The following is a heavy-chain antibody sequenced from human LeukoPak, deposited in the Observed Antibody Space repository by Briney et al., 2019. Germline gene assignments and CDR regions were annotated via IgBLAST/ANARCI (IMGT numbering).Heavy chain of an antibody. D-gene: IGHD3-3*01. CDR1: GFTFSSYG. CDR3: AKAVLTNYDFWSGYLPLDY. Sequence: GGSLRLSCAASGFTFSSYGMHWVRQAPGKGLEWVAFIRYDGSNKYYADSVKGRFTISRDNSKNTLYLQMNSLRAEDTAVYYCAKAVLTNYDFWSGYLPLDYWGQGTLVTVSS. J-gene: IGHJ4*02. CDR2: IRYDGSNK. V-gene: IGHV3-30*02.